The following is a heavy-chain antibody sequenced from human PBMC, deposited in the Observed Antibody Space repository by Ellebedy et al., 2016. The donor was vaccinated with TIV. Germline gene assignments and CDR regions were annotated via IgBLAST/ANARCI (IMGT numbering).Heavy chain of an antibody. J-gene: IGHJ3*02. CDR1: GFTFSNYG. Sequence: PGGSLRLSCAASGFTFSNYGMHWVRQAPGKGLEWMAVIWYDGSNKYYADSVKGRFTISRDNSKNTLYLQINSLRAEDTAVYYCARDFGDYGLKAFDIWGRGTMVTVSS. CDR3: ARDFGDYGLKAFDI. V-gene: IGHV3-33*08. CDR2: IWYDGSNK. D-gene: IGHD4/OR15-4a*01.